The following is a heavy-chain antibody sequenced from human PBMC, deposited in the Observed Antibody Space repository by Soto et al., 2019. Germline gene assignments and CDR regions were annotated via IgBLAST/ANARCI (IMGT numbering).Heavy chain of an antibody. J-gene: IGHJ6*02. CDR3: ARDPGFYYGSGSYLGYYYYYGMDV. V-gene: IGHV3-33*01. Sequence: GGSLRLSCAASGFTFSSYGMHWVRQAPDKGLEWVAVIWYDGSNKYYADSVKGRFTTSRDNSKNTLYLQMNSLRAEDTAVYYCARDPGFYYGSGSYLGYYYYYGMDVWGQGTTVTVSS. CDR2: IWYDGSNK. CDR1: GFTFSSYG. D-gene: IGHD3-10*01.